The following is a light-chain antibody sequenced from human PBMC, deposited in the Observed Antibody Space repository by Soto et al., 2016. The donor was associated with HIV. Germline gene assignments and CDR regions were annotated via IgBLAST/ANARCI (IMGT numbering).Light chain of an antibody. CDR3: QQYYNTPLT. CDR2: IAS. CDR1: HVIANS. Sequence: DIQLTQSPSSLSASVGDTVTITCWASHVIANSLAWYQQKPGKAPKVLVYIASKLETGVPSRFSGSGSGTDYTLTITSLQPEDFATYYCQQYYNTPLTFGGGTKVEIK. J-gene: IGKJ4*01. V-gene: IGKV1-NL1*01.